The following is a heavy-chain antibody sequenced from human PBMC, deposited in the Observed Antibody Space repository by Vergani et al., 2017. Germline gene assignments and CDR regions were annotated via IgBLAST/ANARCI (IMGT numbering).Heavy chain of an antibody. J-gene: IGHJ3*02. V-gene: IGHV3-53*01. CDR1: GFTVSSNY. D-gene: IGHD6-13*01. Sequence: EVQLVESGGGLIQPGGSLRLSCAASGFTVSSNYMSWVRQAPGKGLEWVSVIYSGGSTYYADSVKGRFTISRDNSKNTLYLQMNSLRAEDTAVYYCARSWCIAAARYRGAFDIWGQGTMVTVSS. CDR2: IYSGGST. CDR3: ARSWCIAAARYRGAFDI.